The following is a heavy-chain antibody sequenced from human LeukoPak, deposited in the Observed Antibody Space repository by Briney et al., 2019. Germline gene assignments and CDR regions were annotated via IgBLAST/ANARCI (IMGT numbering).Heavy chain of an antibody. Sequence: SETLSLTCTVSGGSISSSSYYWGWIRQPPGKGLEWIGSIYYSGSTYYNPSLKSRVTISVDTSKNQFSLKLSSVTAADTAVYYCAREGPRTLYYDYVWGSYRYPGPLTWGQGTLVTVSS. V-gene: IGHV4-39*07. CDR3: AREGPRTLYYDYVWGSYRYPGPLT. CDR2: IYYSGST. CDR1: GGSISSSSYY. D-gene: IGHD3-16*02. J-gene: IGHJ4*02.